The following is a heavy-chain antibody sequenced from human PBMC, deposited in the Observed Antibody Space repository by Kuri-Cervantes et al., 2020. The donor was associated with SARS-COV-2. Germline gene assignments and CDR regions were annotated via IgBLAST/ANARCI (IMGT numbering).Heavy chain of an antibody. D-gene: IGHD1/OR15-1a*01. CDR1: GGTFSSYA. Sequence: SVKVSCKASGGTFSSYAVSWVRQAPGQGLEWMGGVIPILGTPNYAPKFEGRVTITADESTSTAYMELSSLRSEDTAVYYCATTPPNYYYYMDVWGKGTTVTVSS. CDR3: ATTPPNYYYYMDV. CDR2: VIPILGTP. V-gene: IGHV1-69*13. J-gene: IGHJ6*03.